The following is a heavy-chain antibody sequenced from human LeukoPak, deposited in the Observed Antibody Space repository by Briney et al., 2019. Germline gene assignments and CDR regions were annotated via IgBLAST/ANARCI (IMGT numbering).Heavy chain of an antibody. CDR3: ARGRDYYDSSGQKEGAFDI. V-gene: IGHV3-66*01. J-gene: IGHJ3*02. CDR1: GFIFSDYA. D-gene: IGHD3-22*01. CDR2: IYSGGST. Sequence: PGGSLRLSCSASGFIFSDYAMNWVRQAPGKGLEWASVIYSGGSTYYADSVKGRFTISRDNSKNTLYLQMNSVRAEDTAVYYCARGRDYYDSSGQKEGAFDIWGQGTMVTVSS.